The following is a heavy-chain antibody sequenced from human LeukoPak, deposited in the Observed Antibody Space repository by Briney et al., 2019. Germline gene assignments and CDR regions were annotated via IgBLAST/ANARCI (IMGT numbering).Heavy chain of an antibody. Sequence: PGGSLRLSCAASGFTFSTYAMHWVRQTPGKGLEWVAVTSYDESKKEYAESVKGRFTISRDNSKNTLYLEMNSLRVEDTAVYYCAREKGKGAYFDYWGQGTLVTVSS. CDR3: AREKGKGAYFDY. CDR2: TSYDESKK. V-gene: IGHV3-30*04. J-gene: IGHJ4*02. CDR1: GFTFSTYA.